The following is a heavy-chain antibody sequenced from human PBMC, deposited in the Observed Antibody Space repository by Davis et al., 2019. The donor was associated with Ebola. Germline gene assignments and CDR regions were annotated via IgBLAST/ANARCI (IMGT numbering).Heavy chain of an antibody. CDR2: ISGSGGST. CDR3: AKSQLFQRYYYYAMDV. Sequence: GESLKISCAASGFTFSSYAMSWVRQAPGKGLEWVSAISGSGGSTYYADSVKGRFTISRDNSKNTLYLQMNSLRAEDTAVYYCAKSQLFQRYYYYAMDVWGQGTTVTVSS. CDR1: GFTFSSYA. V-gene: IGHV3-23*01. D-gene: IGHD6-6*01. J-gene: IGHJ6*02.